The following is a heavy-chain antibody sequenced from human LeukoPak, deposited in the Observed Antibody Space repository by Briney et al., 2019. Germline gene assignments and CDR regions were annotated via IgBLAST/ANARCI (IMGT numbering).Heavy chain of an antibody. CDR2: IYSGGST. J-gene: IGHJ5*02. CDR1: GFTVSSNY. V-gene: IGHV3-66*02. D-gene: IGHD2-2*01. Sequence: PGGSLRLSCAASGFTVSSNYMSWVRQAPGKGLEWVSVIYSGGSTYYADSVKGRFTISRDNSKNTLYLQMNSLRAEDTAVYYCARDYCSSTSCYEDWFDPWGQGTLSPSPQ. CDR3: ARDYCSSTSCYEDWFDP.